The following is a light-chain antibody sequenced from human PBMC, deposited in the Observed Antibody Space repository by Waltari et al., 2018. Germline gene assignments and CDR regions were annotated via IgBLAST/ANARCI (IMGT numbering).Light chain of an antibody. V-gene: IGKV3-15*01. CDR3: QQYSNWPPYT. J-gene: IGKJ2*01. CDR1: QSVSSN. CDR2: DAS. Sequence: EIVMTQSPATLYVSPGERATLSCRASQSVSSNLAWYQQKLGQAPRLLIYDASTRATGIPARFSGSGSGTEFTLTISSLQSEDFAVYYCQQYSNWPPYTFGQGTKLEIK.